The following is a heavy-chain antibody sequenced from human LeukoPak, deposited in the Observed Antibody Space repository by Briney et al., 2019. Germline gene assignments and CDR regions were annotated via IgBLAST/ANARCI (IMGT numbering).Heavy chain of an antibody. V-gene: IGHV3-7*01. Sequence: GGSLRLSCAASGFTFSSYWMTWVRQAPGTGLELVANIKEDGSEKYYVDSVKGRFTISRDNAKNSLYLQMNSLRAEDAAVYYCVYGGSYYVAWGQGTLVTVSS. J-gene: IGHJ5*02. CDR3: VYGGSYYVA. CDR1: GFTFSSYW. CDR2: IKEDGSEK. D-gene: IGHD1-26*01.